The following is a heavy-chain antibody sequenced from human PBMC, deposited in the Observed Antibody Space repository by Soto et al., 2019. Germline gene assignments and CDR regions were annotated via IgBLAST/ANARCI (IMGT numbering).Heavy chain of an antibody. CDR1: GFTFSSYG. J-gene: IGHJ6*02. V-gene: IGHV3-30*18. CDR2: ISYDGSNK. CDR3: AKDRVDYIVATINYYYYGMDV. D-gene: IGHD5-12*01. Sequence: QVQLVESGGGVVQPGRSLRLSCAASGFTFSSYGMHWVRQAPGKGLEWVAVISYDGSNKYYADSVKGRFTISRDNSKNTLYLQMNSLRAEDTAVYYCAKDRVDYIVATINYYYYGMDVWGQGTMVTVSS.